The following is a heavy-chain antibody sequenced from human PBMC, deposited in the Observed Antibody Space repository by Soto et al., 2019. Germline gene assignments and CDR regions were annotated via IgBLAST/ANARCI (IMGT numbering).Heavy chain of an antibody. V-gene: IGHV4-34*01. Sequence: SETLSLTCAVYGGSFSGYYWSWIRQPPGKGLEWIGEINHSGSTNYNPSLKSRVTISVDTSKNQFSLKLSSVTAADTAVYYCARHVVTSSPAGGFDYWGQGTLVTVSS. J-gene: IGHJ4*02. CDR1: GGSFSGYY. CDR2: INHSGST. D-gene: IGHD2-15*01. CDR3: ARHVVTSSPAGGFDY.